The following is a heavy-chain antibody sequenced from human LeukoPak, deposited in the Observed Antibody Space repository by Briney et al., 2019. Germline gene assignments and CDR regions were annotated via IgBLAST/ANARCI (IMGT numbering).Heavy chain of an antibody. Sequence: SETLSLTCAVYGGSLSGYYWSWIRQPPGKGLEWIGEINHSGSTNYNPSLKSRVTISVDTSKNQFSLKLSSVTAADTAVYYCARGDPPPARGYCSGGSCYSGPYYGMDVWGQGTTVTVSS. D-gene: IGHD2-15*01. J-gene: IGHJ6*02. CDR2: INHSGST. V-gene: IGHV4-34*01. CDR1: GGSLSGYY. CDR3: ARGDPPPARGYCSGGSCYSGPYYGMDV.